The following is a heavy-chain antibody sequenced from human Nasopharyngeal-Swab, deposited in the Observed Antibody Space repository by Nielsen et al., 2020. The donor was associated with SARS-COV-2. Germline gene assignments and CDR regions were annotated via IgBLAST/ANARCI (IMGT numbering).Heavy chain of an antibody. CDR3: ARGKGTSYYYYYGMDV. V-gene: IGHV1-69*13. CDR2: IIPAFGTP. J-gene: IGHJ6*02. D-gene: IGHD1/OR15-1a*01. CDR1: GDAFSRFG. Sequence: SVKVSCKASGDAFSRFGISWVRQAPGQGLEWMGGIIPAFGTPTYAQDSAQDLQGRVTISADESTSTAYMELSSLRSEDAAVYYCARGKGTSYYYYYGMDVWGQGTTVTVSS.